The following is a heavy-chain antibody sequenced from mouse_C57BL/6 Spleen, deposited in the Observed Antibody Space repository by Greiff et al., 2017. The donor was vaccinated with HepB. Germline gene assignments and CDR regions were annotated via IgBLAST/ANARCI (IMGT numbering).Heavy chain of an antibody. D-gene: IGHD2-4*01. CDR1: GYTFTDYY. J-gene: IGHJ4*01. CDR3: ARGEDYDEGGYYAMDY. V-gene: IGHV1-75*01. Sequence: VQLQQSGPELVKPGASVKISCKASGYTFTDYYINWVKQRPGQGLEWIGWIFPGSGSTYYNEKFKGKATLTVDKSSSTAYMLRSSLTSEDSAVYFCARGEDYDEGGYYAMDYWGQGTSVTVSS. CDR2: IFPGSGST.